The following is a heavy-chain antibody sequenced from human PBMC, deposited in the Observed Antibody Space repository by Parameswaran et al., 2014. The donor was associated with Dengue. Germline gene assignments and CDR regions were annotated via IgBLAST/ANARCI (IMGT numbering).Heavy chain of an antibody. Sequence: VRQAPGKALEWLALIYWDDDKRYSPSLKSRLTITKDTSKNQVVLTMTNMDPVDTATYYCAHSGVPAAIGWFDPWGQGTLVTVSS. D-gene: IGHD2-2*01. V-gene: IGHV2-5*02. CDR3: AHSGVPAAIGWFDP. J-gene: IGHJ5*02. CDR2: IYWDDDK.